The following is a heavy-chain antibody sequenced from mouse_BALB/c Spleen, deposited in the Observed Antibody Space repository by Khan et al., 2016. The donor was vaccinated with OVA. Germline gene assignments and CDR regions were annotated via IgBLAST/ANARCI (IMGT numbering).Heavy chain of an antibody. CDR3: ARGTFGY. V-gene: IGHV1S135*01. CDR1: GYSFTSYY. Sequence: VQLQQSGPELMKPGASVNISCKASGYSFTSYYIHWVKQSHGKSLEWIGYIDPFNGGTAYNQKFKGKATLTVDKSSSTAYMHLSSLTSEDSAVDYCARGTFGYWGQGTLVTVSA. J-gene: IGHJ3*01. CDR2: IDPFNGGT. D-gene: IGHD3-3*01.